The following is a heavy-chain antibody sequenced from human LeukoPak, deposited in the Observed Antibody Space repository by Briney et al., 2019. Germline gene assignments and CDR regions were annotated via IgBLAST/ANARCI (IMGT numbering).Heavy chain of an antibody. D-gene: IGHD3-22*01. CDR2: ISGSGGST. V-gene: IGHV3-23*01. J-gene: IGHJ4*02. Sequence: PGGTLRLSCAASGFTFSSYGMSWVRQAPGKGLEWVSAISGSGGSTYYADSVKGRFTISRDNSKNTLYLQMNSLRAEDTAVYYCAKDRPDYYDSSGYYYWGQGTLVTVSS. CDR1: GFTFSSYG. CDR3: AKDRPDYYDSSGYYY.